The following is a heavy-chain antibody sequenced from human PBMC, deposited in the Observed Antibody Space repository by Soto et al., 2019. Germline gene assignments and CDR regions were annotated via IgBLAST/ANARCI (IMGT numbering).Heavy chain of an antibody. Sequence: SETLSLTCAVYGGSFSGYYWSWIRQPPGKGLEWIGEINHSGSTNYNPSLKSRVTISVDTSKNQFSLKLSSVTAADTAVYYCVRAGFPPVVLPSAMTNWFDTLCQETLLTISS. D-gene: IGHD2-2*01. J-gene: IGHJ5*02. CDR1: GGSFSGYY. CDR3: VRAGFPPVVLPSAMTNWFDT. V-gene: IGHV4-34*01. CDR2: INHSGST.